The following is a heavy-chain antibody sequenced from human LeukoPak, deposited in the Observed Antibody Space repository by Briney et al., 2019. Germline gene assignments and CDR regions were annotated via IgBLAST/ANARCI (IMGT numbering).Heavy chain of an antibody. V-gene: IGHV3-23*01. Sequence: GGALRLSCAPSGFTFSNYGMSWVRQAPGKGLECVSRISGSGGNRGSGDNTYYADSVKGRFAISRVDSKNTLYLQMKRLSAEDTAVYYCTKDSAKKYVSYWSRGSLVTVSS. CDR3: TKDSAKKYVSY. CDR2: ISGSGGNRGSGDNT. CDR1: GFTFSNYG. J-gene: IGHJ4*02. D-gene: IGHD2-8*01.